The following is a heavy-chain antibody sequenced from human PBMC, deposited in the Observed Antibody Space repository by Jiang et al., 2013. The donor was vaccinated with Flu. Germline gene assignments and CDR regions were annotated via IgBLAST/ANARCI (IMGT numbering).Heavy chain of an antibody. CDR1: GFIFDDYA. V-gene: IGHV3-9*01. D-gene: IGHD6-19*01. Sequence: VQLVESGGGWAQPGRSLRLSCAASGFIFDDYAMHWVRQAPGKGLEWVSGISWDSGSIDYADSVKGRFTISRDNAKKSLYLQMSSLRPEDTALYYCAKSPRSGWIYYFDYWGQGTLVTVSS. CDR3: AKSPRSGWIYYFDY. J-gene: IGHJ4*02. CDR2: ISWDSGSI.